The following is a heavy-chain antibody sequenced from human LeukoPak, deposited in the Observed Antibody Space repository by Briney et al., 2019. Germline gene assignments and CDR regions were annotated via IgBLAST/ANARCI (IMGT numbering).Heavy chain of an antibody. CDR1: AFTFSNYT. D-gene: IGHD5-12*01. Sequence: PGGSLRLSCAASAFTFSNYTMHWVRQAPGKGLKWVAVISYDGSNKYYADSVKGRFTISRDNSKNTLYLQMNSLRGEDTAVYYCARIPRTWLRFPYFDYWGQRTLVTVSS. J-gene: IGHJ4*02. V-gene: IGHV3-30-3*01. CDR3: ARIPRTWLRFPYFDY. CDR2: ISYDGSNK.